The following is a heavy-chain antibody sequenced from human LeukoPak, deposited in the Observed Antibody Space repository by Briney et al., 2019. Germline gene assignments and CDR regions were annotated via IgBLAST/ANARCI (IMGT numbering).Heavy chain of an antibody. J-gene: IGHJ4*02. CDR2: IYYSGST. Sequence: SETLSLTCTVSGGSISSSSYYWGWIRQPPGKGLEWIGSIYYSGSTYYNPSLKSRVTISVDTSKNQFSLKLSSVTAADTAVYYCARDTPEQWPERNWGQGTLVTVSS. CDR1: GGSISSSSYY. D-gene: IGHD6-19*01. CDR3: ARDTPEQWPERN. V-gene: IGHV4-39*07.